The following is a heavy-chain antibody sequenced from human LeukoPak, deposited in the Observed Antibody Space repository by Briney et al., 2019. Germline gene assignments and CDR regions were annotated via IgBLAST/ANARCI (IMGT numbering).Heavy chain of an antibody. D-gene: IGHD3-10*01. CDR1: GGSFSGYY. CDR2: INHSGST. Sequence: SETLSLTCAVYGGSFSGYYWSWIRQPPGKGLEWIGEINHSGSTNYNPSLKSRVTISVDTSKNQFSLKLSSVTAADTAVYYCARGLGSRARGVIMSSQYYYYGMDVWGKGTAVTVSS. V-gene: IGHV4-34*01. J-gene: IGHJ6*04. CDR3: ARGLGSRARGVIMSSQYYYYGMDV.